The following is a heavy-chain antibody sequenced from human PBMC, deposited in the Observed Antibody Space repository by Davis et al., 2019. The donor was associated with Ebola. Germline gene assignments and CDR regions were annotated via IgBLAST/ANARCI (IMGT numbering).Heavy chain of an antibody. Sequence: MPGGSLRLSCSVSGGSISSGGSYWSWIRQHPGKGLEWIGYVYNSGTTYYSPSLKSRVTISLDTSKNQFSLELSSVTAADTAVYYCARSLYPGYDGGLWWFAPWGQGTLVTVSS. CDR3: ARSLYPGYDGGLWWFAP. J-gene: IGHJ5*02. V-gene: IGHV4-61*08. CDR2: VYNSGTT. CDR1: GGSISSGGSY. D-gene: IGHD3-16*01.